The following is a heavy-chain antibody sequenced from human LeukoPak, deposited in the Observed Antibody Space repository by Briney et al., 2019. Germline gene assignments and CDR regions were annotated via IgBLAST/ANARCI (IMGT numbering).Heavy chain of an antibody. J-gene: IGHJ6*03. D-gene: IGHD3-22*01. CDR3: ARVADSSGYIYYFYYMDV. V-gene: IGHV4-39*07. CDR2: IYYSGNT. CDR1: GGSISSSDYY. Sequence: SETLSLTCTVSGGSISSSDYYWGWIRQPPGKRLEWIGSIYYSGNTFYNPSLKSRVTISVDTSKNQFSLKLSSVTAADTAVYYCARVADSSGYIYYFYYMDVWGKGTTVTVSS.